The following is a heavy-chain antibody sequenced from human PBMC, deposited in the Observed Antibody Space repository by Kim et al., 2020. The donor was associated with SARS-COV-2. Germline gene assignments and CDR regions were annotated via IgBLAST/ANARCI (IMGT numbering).Heavy chain of an antibody. J-gene: IGHJ2*01. D-gene: IGHD3-3*01. CDR1: GGSISSSSYY. CDR2: IYYSGST. V-gene: IGHV4-39*01. CDR3: ARRQSTIFGVVRNWYFGL. Sequence: SETLSLTCTVSGGSISSSSYYWGWIRQPPGKGLEWIGSIYYSGSTYYNPSLKSRVTISVDTSKNQFSLKLSSVTAADTAVYYCARRQSTIFGVVRNWYFGLWGRGTLVTVSS.